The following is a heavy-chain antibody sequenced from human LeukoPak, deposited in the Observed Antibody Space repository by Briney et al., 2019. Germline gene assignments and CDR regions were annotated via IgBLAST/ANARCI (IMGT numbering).Heavy chain of an antibody. Sequence: GGSLRLSCAASGFTFDDYAMPWVRQVPGKGLEWVSGISWNSGNIDYADSVKGRFTISRDNAKNSLYLQMNSLRGEDTALYYCAKDEMGYCSGGSCYSFDYWDQGTLVTVSS. CDR1: GFTFDDYA. CDR2: ISWNSGNI. J-gene: IGHJ4*02. CDR3: AKDEMGYCSGGSCYSFDY. V-gene: IGHV3-9*01. D-gene: IGHD2-15*01.